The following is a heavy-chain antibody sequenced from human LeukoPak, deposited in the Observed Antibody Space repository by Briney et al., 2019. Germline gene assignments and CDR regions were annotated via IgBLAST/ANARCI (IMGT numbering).Heavy chain of an antibody. CDR2: IYYSGST. CDR3: ARVGLAAAGYDYYFDY. Sequence: SETLSLTCTVSGGSISSCYWSWIRQPPGKGLEWIGYIYYSGSTNYNPSLKSRVTISVDTSKNQFSLKLSSVTAADTAVYYCARVGLAAAGYDYYFDYWGQGTLVTVFS. V-gene: IGHV4-59*01. J-gene: IGHJ4*02. CDR1: GGSISSCY. D-gene: IGHD6-13*01.